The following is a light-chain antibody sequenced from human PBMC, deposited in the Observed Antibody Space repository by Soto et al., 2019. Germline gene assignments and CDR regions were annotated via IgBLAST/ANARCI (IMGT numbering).Light chain of an antibody. Sequence: NFMLTQPHSVSESPGKTVTISCTRSSGSIASNYVQWYQQRPGSAPTTVIYEDNQRPSGVPDRFSGSIDSSSNSASLTISGLKTEDEADYYCQSYDSSNRPIAVVFGGGTKVTVL. V-gene: IGLV6-57*04. CDR2: EDN. CDR3: QSYDSSNRPIAVV. CDR1: SGSIASNY. J-gene: IGLJ2*01.